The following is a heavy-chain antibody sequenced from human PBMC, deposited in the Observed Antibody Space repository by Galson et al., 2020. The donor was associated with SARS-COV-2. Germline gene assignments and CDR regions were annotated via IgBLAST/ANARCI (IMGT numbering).Heavy chain of an antibody. J-gene: IGHJ3*02. Sequence: GGSLRLSCAASGFTFTNAWMSWVRQAPGKGLEWVGRIKSKTDGGTTDYAAPVKGRFTISRDDSKNTLYLQMNSLKTEDTAVYYCTTGGTIPIFGVVMILSAVDSWGQGTMVTVSS. CDR2: IKSKTDGGTT. CDR1: GFTFTNAW. V-gene: IGHV3-15*01. D-gene: IGHD3-3*01. CDR3: TTGGTIPIFGVVMILSAVDS.